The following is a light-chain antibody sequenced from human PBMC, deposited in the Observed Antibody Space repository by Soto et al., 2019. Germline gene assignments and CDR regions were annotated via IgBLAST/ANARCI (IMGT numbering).Light chain of an antibody. Sequence: DIQMTQSPPSVSASVGDRVAITCRASQSISSYLSWYQQKPGKDPRLLIYAASSLQSGVPSRFSGSGSGADFNLTISSLQTEDFATYYCQQSFSTTRTFGQGTKVDIK. V-gene: IGKV1-39*01. CDR1: QSISSY. J-gene: IGKJ1*01. CDR3: QQSFSTTRT. CDR2: AAS.